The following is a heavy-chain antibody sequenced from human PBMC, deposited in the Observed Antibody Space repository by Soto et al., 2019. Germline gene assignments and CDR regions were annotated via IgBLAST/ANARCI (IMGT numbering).Heavy chain of an antibody. CDR3: ARDYGVVIRADAFDI. D-gene: IGHD3-3*01. CDR1: GFTFSSYW. Sequence: PGGSLRLSCAASGFTFSSYWMSWVRQAPGKGLEWVANIKQDGSEKYYVDSVKGRVTISRDNAKNSLYLQMNSLRAEDTAVYYCARDYGVVIRADAFDIWGQGTMVTASS. J-gene: IGHJ3*02. CDR2: IKQDGSEK. V-gene: IGHV3-7*01.